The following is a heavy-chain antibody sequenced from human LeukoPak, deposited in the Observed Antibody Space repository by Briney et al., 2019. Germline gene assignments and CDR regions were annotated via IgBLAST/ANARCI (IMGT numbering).Heavy chain of an antibody. CDR3: AREGYSYGYDY. D-gene: IGHD5-18*01. Sequence: SVKVSCEASGGTFSSYAISWVRQAPGQGLEWMGGIIPIFGTANYAQKFQGRVTITAGKSTSTAYMELSSLRSEDTAVYYCAREGYSYGYDYWGQGTLVTVSS. V-gene: IGHV1-69*06. CDR1: GGTFSSYA. J-gene: IGHJ4*02. CDR2: IIPIFGTA.